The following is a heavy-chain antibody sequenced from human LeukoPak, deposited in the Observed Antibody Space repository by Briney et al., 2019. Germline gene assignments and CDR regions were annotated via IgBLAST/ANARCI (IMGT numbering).Heavy chain of an antibody. Sequence: PGGSLRLSCAASGFTFSGSAMHWVRQASGKGLEWVGRIRSKANSYATAYAASVKGRFTISRDDSKNTAYLQMNSLKTEGTAVYYCARDSLQQWLLFDYWGQGTLVTVSS. V-gene: IGHV3-73*01. J-gene: IGHJ4*02. CDR1: GFTFSGSA. CDR3: ARDSLQQWLLFDY. CDR2: IRSKANSYAT. D-gene: IGHD6-19*01.